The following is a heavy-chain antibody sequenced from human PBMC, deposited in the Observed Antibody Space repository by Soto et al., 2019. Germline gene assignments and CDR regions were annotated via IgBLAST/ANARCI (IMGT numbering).Heavy chain of an antibody. CDR3: ARDDSSGLQDY. Sequence: PGGSLRLSCAASGSTFSSYAMSWVRQAPGKGLEWVSAISGSGGSTYYADSVKGRFTISRDNAKNTLYLQMNSLRAEDTAVYYCARDDSSGLQDYWGQGTLVTVSS. CDR1: GSTFSSYA. D-gene: IGHD3-22*01. V-gene: IGHV3-23*01. J-gene: IGHJ4*02. CDR2: ISGSGGST.